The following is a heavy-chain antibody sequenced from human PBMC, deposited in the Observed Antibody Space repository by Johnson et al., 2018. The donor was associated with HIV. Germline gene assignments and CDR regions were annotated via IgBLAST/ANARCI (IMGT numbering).Heavy chain of an antibody. V-gene: IGHV3-7*05. Sequence: VQLVESGGGLIQPGGSLRLSCAASGFTGSSNYMSWVRQAPGKGLEWVANIKQEGSEKYYVDSVKGRCTITRDNAKNSLYLQMNSLRAEDTAVYYCARDGIAAESKCYAFGIWGQGTMVTVS. CDR2: IKQEGSEK. CDR1: GFTGSSNY. CDR3: ARDGIAAESKCYAFGI. J-gene: IGHJ3*02. D-gene: IGHD6-13*01.